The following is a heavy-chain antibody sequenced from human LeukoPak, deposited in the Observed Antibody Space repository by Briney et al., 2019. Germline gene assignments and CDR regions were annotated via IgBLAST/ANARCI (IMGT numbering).Heavy chain of an antibody. CDR2: IRYDGSNK. CDR1: GFTFSSYG. Sequence: GGSLRLSCAASGFTFSSYGMHWVRQAPGKGLEWVAFIRYDGSNKYYADSVKGRFTISRDNSKNTLYLQKNSLRAEDTAVYYCAKTRLRFLEWLPSDWGQGTLVTVSS. CDR3: AKTRLRFLEWLPSD. J-gene: IGHJ4*02. V-gene: IGHV3-30*02. D-gene: IGHD3-3*01.